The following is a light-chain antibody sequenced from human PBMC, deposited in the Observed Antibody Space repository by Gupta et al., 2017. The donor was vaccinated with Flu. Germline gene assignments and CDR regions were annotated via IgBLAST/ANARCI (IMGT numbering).Light chain of an antibody. Sequence: SYVLTQPPSVSVAPGQTARITCGGNNIRSKSVNWYQQRPGQAPIVVVFDDSDRPSGIPERFSGSNSGDTATLTISRVEDGDEADYHCQVWDGSRGVFGGGTKLTVL. CDR3: QVWDGSRGV. V-gene: IGLV3-21*02. CDR1: NIRSKS. J-gene: IGLJ3*02. CDR2: DDS.